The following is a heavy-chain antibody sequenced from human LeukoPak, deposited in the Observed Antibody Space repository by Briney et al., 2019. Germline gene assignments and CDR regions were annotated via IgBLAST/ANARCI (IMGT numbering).Heavy chain of an antibody. CDR3: ARDYGPRGNYFDY. Sequence: GASVKVSCKASEYTFTGYYIHWVRQAPGQGLEWMGWINPNSGGTNYAQKFRGRVTMTRDTSITTAYMELSRLRSDDTAVYYCARDYGPRGNYFDYWGQGTLVIVSS. D-gene: IGHD3-10*01. CDR2: INPNSGGT. CDR1: EYTFTGYY. V-gene: IGHV1-2*02. J-gene: IGHJ4*02.